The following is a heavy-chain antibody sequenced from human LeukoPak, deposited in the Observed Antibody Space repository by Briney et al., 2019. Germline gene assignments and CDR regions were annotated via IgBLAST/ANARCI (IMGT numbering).Heavy chain of an antibody. Sequence: SETLSLTCAVYGGSFSGYYWSWIRQPPGKGLEWIGYIYYSGSTYYNPSLKSRVTISVDTSKNQFSLKLSSVTAADTAVYYCARDLLVGMAPSGFDYWGQGTLVTVSS. CDR1: GGSFSGYY. V-gene: IGHV4-34*09. CDR2: IYYSGST. D-gene: IGHD5-24*01. CDR3: ARDLLVGMAPSGFDY. J-gene: IGHJ4*02.